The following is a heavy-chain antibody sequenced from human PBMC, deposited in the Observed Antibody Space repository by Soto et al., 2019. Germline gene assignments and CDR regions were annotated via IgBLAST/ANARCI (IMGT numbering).Heavy chain of an antibody. Sequence: QVQLVQSGAEVKKPGSSVKVSCKASGGTFSSYAISWVRQAPGQGLECMGGIIPIPGTANYAQKFQGRVTITADESTSKAYMELSSMRSEDTAVYYCARSQGSSTSLEIYYYYYYGMDVWGQGTTVTVSS. CDR1: GGTFSSYA. V-gene: IGHV1-69*01. J-gene: IGHJ6*02. CDR3: ARSQGSSTSLEIYYYYYYGMDV. D-gene: IGHD2-2*01. CDR2: IIPIPGTA.